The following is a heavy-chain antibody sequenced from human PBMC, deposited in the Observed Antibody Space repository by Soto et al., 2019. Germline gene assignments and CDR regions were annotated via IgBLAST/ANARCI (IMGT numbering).Heavy chain of an antibody. CDR2: LFYTGHT. CDR1: GHSMSNTDYF. V-gene: IGHV4-39*01. J-gene: IGHJ5*02. D-gene: IGHD2-21*01. Sequence: ETLSLTCTVSGHSMSNTDYFWGWIRQTPWSDLQWIGSLFYTGHTYYNPSLLSRVTISADTSKSQFSLRLTSVTAADSAVYYCARLGAYYQSLDPWGPGTLVTVSS. CDR3: ARLGAYYQSLDP.